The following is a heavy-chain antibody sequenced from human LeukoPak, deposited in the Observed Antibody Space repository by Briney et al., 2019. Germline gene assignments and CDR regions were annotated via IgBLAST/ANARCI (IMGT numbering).Heavy chain of an antibody. V-gene: IGHV1-69*05. J-gene: IGHJ4*02. D-gene: IGHD1-1*01. Sequence: GASVTVSCTASGGTFSSYAISWVRQAPGQGLEWMGGIIPIFGTANYAQKFQGRVTITTDESTSTAYMELSSLRSEDTAVYYCARIGSYYFDYWGQGTLVTVSS. CDR1: GGTFSSYA. CDR2: IIPIFGTA. CDR3: ARIGSYYFDY.